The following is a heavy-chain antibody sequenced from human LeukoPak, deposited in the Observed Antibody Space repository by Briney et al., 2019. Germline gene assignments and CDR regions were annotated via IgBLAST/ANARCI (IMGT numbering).Heavy chain of an antibody. V-gene: IGHV1-18*01. J-gene: IGHJ4*02. CDR3: ALSGSYAPFDY. D-gene: IGHD1-26*01. CDR1: GYTFTSYG. Sequence: ASVKVSCKASGYTFTSYGISWVRQAPGQGLAWMGSISAYNGNTNYAQKLQGRVTMTTDTSTSTPYMELRSQRSADTAVYYCALSGSYAPFDYWGQGTLVTVSS. CDR2: ISAYNGNT.